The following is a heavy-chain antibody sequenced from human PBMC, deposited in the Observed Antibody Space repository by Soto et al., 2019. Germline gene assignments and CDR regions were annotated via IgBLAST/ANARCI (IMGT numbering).Heavy chain of an antibody. CDR1: GASITQYY. J-gene: IGHJ4*02. V-gene: IGHV4-4*08. CDR2: VSSTGST. Sequence: SETLSLTCTVSGASITQYYWNWIRQSPGKGLEWIVSVSSTGSTVYNPSLTSRVTVSLDTSKNHFSLKLSSVTAADTAVYYCATIKLGSNRLDYWGQGTLVTVSS. D-gene: IGHD3-10*01. CDR3: ATIKLGSNRLDY.